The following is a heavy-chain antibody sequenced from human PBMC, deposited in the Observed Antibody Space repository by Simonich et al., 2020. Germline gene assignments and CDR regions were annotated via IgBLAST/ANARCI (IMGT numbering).Heavy chain of an antibody. V-gene: IGHV3-53*01. J-gene: IGHJ4*02. CDR1: GFTGRSND. CDR2: IYSGGST. D-gene: IGHD1-1*01. CDR3: ARWTATGYYFDY. Sequence: EVQLVESGGGLIQPGGSRRLSCAASGFTGRSNDMSWVRPAPGKGLEWGSVIYSGGSTYDAESVEGRFTIARDKSKNTLYLQINSLRAEDTAVYYCARWTATGYYFDYWGQGTLVTVSS.